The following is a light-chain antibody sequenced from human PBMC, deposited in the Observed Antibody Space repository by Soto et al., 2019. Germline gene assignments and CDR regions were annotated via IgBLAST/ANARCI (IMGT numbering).Light chain of an antibody. CDR3: TSYAGGNNV. CDR1: RSDVGGYNH. CDR2: EVN. J-gene: IGLJ1*01. Sequence: QSVLTQPPSASGSTGQSVSISCTGTRSDVGGYNHVSWYQQHPGKVTKLMVYEVNKMLSGVPDRFSGSKSGNTASLTVSGRQAEDEADYYCTSYAGGNNVCGTGTKLTVL. V-gene: IGLV2-8*01.